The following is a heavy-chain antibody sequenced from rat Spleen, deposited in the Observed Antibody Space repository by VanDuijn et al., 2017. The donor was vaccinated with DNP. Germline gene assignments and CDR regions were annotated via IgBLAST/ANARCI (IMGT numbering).Heavy chain of an antibody. Sequence: EVQLVESGGGLVQPGRSLKLSCAASGFTFSNYYMAWVRQAPTKGLELVAYLSTGGGITYYRDSVKGRFTLSRDNAESTLYLQMDSLRSEDTATYYCTRGYYYSLDYWGQGASVTVSS. CDR3: TRGYYYSLDY. CDR1: GFTFSNYY. D-gene: IGHD1-7*01. J-gene: IGHJ4*01. V-gene: IGHV5-27*01. CDR2: LSTGGGIT.